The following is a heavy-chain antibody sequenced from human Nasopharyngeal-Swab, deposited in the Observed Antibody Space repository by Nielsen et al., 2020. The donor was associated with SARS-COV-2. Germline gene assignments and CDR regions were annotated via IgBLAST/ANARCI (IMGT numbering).Heavy chain of an antibody. CDR2: IYTSGST. J-gene: IGHJ6*02. D-gene: IGHD4-23*01. CDR1: GGSISSYY. CDR3: ARDHMTTVGHYYYYGMDV. V-gene: IGHV4-4*07. Sequence: SETLSLTCTVSGGSISSYYWSWIRQPAGKGLEWIGRIYTSGSTNYNPSLKSRVTMSVDTSKNQFSLKLSSVTAADTAVYHCARDHMTTVGHYYYYGMDVWGQGTTVTVSS.